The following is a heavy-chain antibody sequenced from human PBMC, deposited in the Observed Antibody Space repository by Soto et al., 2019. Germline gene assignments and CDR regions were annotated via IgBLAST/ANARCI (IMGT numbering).Heavy chain of an antibody. CDR3: ASGWFGEFVYQFDY. D-gene: IGHD3-10*01. CDR1: GYTFTSYG. V-gene: IGHV1-18*01. CDR2: ISADNGNT. Sequence: QVQLVQSGAEVKKPGASVKVSCKPSGYTFTSYGITWVRQAPGQGLEWMGWISADNGNTNYAQKFQGRVTMTTDTSTSTAYLELRRLGSDDTAVYYCASGWFGEFVYQFDYWGQGTLVTVSS. J-gene: IGHJ4*02.